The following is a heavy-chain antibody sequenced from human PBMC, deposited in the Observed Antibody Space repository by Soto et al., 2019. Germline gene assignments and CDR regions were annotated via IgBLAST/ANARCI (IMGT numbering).Heavy chain of an antibody. CDR1: GYSFTSYR. Sequence: PGESLKISCKGSGYSFTSYRIGWVRQMPGKGLEWMGIIYPGDSDTRYSPSFQGQVTISADKSISTAYLQWSSLKASDTAMYYCARLGGYFDWLLSYFDYWGQGTLVTVSS. D-gene: IGHD3-9*01. V-gene: IGHV5-51*01. CDR2: IYPGDSDT. CDR3: ARLGGYFDWLLSYFDY. J-gene: IGHJ4*02.